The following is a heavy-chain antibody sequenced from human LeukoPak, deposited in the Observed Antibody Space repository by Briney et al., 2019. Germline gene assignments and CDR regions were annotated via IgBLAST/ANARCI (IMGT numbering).Heavy chain of an antibody. Sequence: PSETMSLTCSVSGGSISNNMYSWGWIRQPPGKGLEWIGSIYYSGTTYDNPSLKSRVSISIDTSKNHFSLKLTFVTAADTAVYYCARLRDYGGLIDYWGQGTLVTVSA. CDR1: GGSISNNMYS. CDR3: ARLRDYGGLIDY. V-gene: IGHV4-39*07. J-gene: IGHJ4*02. CDR2: IYYSGTT. D-gene: IGHD4-23*01.